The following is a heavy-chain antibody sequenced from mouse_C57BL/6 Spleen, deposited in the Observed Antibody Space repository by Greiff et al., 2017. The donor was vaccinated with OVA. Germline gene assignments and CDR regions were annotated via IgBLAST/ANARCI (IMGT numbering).Heavy chain of an antibody. CDR1: GYSFTGYY. V-gene: IGHV1-42*01. CDR2: INPSTGGT. D-gene: IGHD4-1*01. Sequence: VQLKESGPELVKPGASVKISCKASGYSFTGYYMNWVKQSPEKSLEWIGEINPSTGGTTYNQKFKAKATLTVDKSSSTAYMQLKSLTSEDSAVYYCARRDWDEWYYFDYWGQGTTLTVSS. CDR3: ARRDWDEWYYFDY. J-gene: IGHJ2*01.